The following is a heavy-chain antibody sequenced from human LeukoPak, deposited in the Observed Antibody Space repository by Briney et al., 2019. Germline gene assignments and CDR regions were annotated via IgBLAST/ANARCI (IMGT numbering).Heavy chain of an antibody. CDR1: GVSISSYY. CDR2: IYTSGNT. J-gene: IGHJ5*02. V-gene: IGHV4-4*07. Sequence: SETLSLTCTVSGVSISSYYWTWIRQPAGKGLEWIGRIYTSGNTNYNPSLKSRVTMSLDTSKNQFSLKLSSVTAADTAVYYCARIPEGGAGFDPWGQGTLVTVSS. D-gene: IGHD2-21*01. CDR3: ARIPEGGAGFDP.